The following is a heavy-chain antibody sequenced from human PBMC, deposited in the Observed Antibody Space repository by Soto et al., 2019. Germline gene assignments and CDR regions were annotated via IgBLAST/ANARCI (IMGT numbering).Heavy chain of an antibody. V-gene: IGHV3-33*01. D-gene: IGHD2-8*01. CDR1: GFTFSSYG. J-gene: IGHJ6*02. Sequence: GGSLRLSCAASGFTFSSYGMHWVRQAPGKGLEWVAVIWYDGSNKYYADSVKGRFTISRDNSKNTLYLQMNSLRAEDTAVYYCAREGYCTNGVCFSDYYYGMDVWGQGTTVTVSS. CDR3: AREGYCTNGVCFSDYYYGMDV. CDR2: IWYDGSNK.